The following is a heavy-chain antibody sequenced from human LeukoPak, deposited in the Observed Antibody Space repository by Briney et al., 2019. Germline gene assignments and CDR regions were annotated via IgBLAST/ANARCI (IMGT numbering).Heavy chain of an antibody. D-gene: IGHD3-9*01. J-gene: IGHJ5*02. V-gene: IGHV1-3*01. CDR3: ARAGWEDYDILPGQNWFGP. CDR1: GYTFTSYA. Sequence: ASVKVSCKASGYTFTSYAMHWVRQAPGQRLEWMGWINAGNGNTKYSQKFQGRVTITRDTSASTAYMELSSLRSEDTAVYYCARAGWEDYDILPGQNWFGPWGQGTLVTVSS. CDR2: INAGNGNT.